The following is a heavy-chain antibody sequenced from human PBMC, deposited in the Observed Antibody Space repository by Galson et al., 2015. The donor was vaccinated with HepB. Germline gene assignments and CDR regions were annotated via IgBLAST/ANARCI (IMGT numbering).Heavy chain of an antibody. Sequence: SETLSLTCTVSGGSISSSSYYWGWIRQPPGKGLEWIGSIYYSGSTYYNPSLKSRVTISVDTSKNQFSLKLSSVTAADTAVYYCARDYGDYYYYYGMDVWGQGTTVTVSS. J-gene: IGHJ6*02. CDR1: GGSISSSSYY. CDR2: IYYSGST. D-gene: IGHD4-17*01. CDR3: ARDYGDYYYYYGMDV. V-gene: IGHV4-39*02.